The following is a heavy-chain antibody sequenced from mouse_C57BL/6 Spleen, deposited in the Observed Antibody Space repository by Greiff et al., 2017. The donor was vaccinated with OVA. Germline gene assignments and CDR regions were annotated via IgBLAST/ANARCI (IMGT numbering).Heavy chain of an antibody. Sequence: EVKLVESGEGLVKPGGSLKLSCAASGFTFSSYAMSWVRQTPEKRLEWVAYISSGGDYIYYADTVKGRFTISRDNARNTLYLQMSSLKSEDTAMYYCTRDLITTVVATDFDVWGTGTTVTVSS. V-gene: IGHV5-9-1*02. CDR3: TRDLITTVVATDFDV. J-gene: IGHJ1*03. CDR2: ISSGGDYI. D-gene: IGHD1-1*01. CDR1: GFTFSSYA.